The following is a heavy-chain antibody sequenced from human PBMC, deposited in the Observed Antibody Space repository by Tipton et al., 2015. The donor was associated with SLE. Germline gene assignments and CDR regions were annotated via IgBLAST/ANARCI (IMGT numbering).Heavy chain of an antibody. D-gene: IGHD6-13*01. CDR1: GGSISSYY. J-gene: IGHJ4*02. CDR3: ARESGYSSTWPFDY. CDR2: IYYSGST. Sequence: TLSLTCTVSGGSISSYYWSWIRQPPGKGLEWIGYIYYSGSTYYNPSLKSRLTISVDTSKNQFSLKLSSVTAADTAVYYCARESGYSSTWPFDYWGQGTLVTVSS. V-gene: IGHV4-59*12.